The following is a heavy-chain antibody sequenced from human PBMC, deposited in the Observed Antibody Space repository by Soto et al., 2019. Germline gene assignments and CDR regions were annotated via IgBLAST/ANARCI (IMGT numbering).Heavy chain of an antibody. V-gene: IGHV4-34*01. CDR1: GGSFSGYY. CDR2: INHSGST. D-gene: IGHD2-15*01. J-gene: IGHJ4*02. CDR3: AGSAVNLYCSGGTCPYFDY. Sequence: SETLSLTCAVYGGSFSGYYWSWIRQPPGKGLEWIGEINHSGSTNYNPSLKSRVTISVDTSKNQFSLKLSSVTAADTAVYYCAGSAVNLYCSGGTCPYFDYWGQGTMVTVSS.